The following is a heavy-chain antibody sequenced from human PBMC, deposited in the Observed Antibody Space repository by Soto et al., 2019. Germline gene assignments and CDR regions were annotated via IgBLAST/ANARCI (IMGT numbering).Heavy chain of an antibody. CDR3: AREEKQLSRYGGDFDY. J-gene: IGHJ4*02. CDR1: DGSVNSGNYY. D-gene: IGHD3-16*01. Sequence: QVQLQESGPGLVKPSGTLSLTCTVSDGSVNSGNYYWSWIRQPPGKGLEWIGHIYYIGTTNYNPSLKRRVTISVDTSKNQFSLKVTSVTAADTAVYFCAREEKQLSRYGGDFDYWGQGILVTVSS. V-gene: IGHV4-61*01. CDR2: IYYIGTT.